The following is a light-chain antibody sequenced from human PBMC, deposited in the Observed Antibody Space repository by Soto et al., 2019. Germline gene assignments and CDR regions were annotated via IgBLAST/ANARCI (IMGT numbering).Light chain of an antibody. V-gene: IGLV2-23*01. Sequence: QSVLTQPASLSGSPGKSITISCTGTISDVGSYNLVSWYQQHPGKAPKLMIYEGSKRPSGVSNRFSGSKSGNTASLTISGLQAEDEADYYCCSYAGSSTYVFGTGTKVTVL. J-gene: IGLJ1*01. CDR1: ISDVGSYNL. CDR2: EGS. CDR3: CSYAGSSTYV.